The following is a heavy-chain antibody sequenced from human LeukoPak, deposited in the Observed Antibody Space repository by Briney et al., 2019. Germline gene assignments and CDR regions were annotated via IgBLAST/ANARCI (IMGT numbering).Heavy chain of an antibody. D-gene: IGHD3-22*01. Sequence: ASVKVSCKASGYIFTSYGISWVRQAPRQGLEWMGWISAYNGNTNYAQELQGRVTMTTDTSTSTAYMELRSLTSDDTAVYYCARRLIVVAVFDYWGQGTLVTVSS. V-gene: IGHV1-18*01. CDR2: ISAYNGNT. CDR1: GYIFTSYG. CDR3: ARRLIVVAVFDY. J-gene: IGHJ4*02.